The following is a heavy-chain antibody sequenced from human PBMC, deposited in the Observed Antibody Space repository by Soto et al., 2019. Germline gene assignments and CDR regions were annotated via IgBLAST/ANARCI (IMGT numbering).Heavy chain of an antibody. Sequence: ASVKVSCKASGYTFTSYAMHWVRQAPGQRLEWMGWINAGNGNTKYSQKFQGRVTITRDTSASTAYMELSSLRSEDTAVYYCARDYYFVVVVAATHYYYYYMDVWGKGTTVTVSS. CDR2: INAGNGNT. D-gene: IGHD2-15*01. V-gene: IGHV1-3*01. CDR1: GYTFTSYA. CDR3: ARDYYFVVVVAATHYYYYYMDV. J-gene: IGHJ6*03.